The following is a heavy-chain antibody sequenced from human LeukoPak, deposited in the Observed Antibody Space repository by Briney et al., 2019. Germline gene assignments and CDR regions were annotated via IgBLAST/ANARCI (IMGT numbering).Heavy chain of an antibody. J-gene: IGHJ4*02. V-gene: IGHV4-59*08. CDR2: IHYSGST. CDR1: GGSISSHY. Sequence: SETLSLTCSVSGGSISSHYWSWIRQPPGKGLEWIGYIHYSGSTDYNPSLKSRVTISVDTSRKQFSLNLNSVTAADTAVYFCARHYYDSSGYPNYFHYWAREPWSASPQ. CDR3: ARHYYDSSGYPNYFHY. D-gene: IGHD3-22*01.